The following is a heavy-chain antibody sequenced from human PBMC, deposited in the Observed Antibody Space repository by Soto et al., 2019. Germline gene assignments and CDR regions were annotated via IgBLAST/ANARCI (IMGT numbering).Heavy chain of an antibody. CDR2: INHSGST. CDR3: ARCIAARRSPLIDY. V-gene: IGHV4-34*01. D-gene: IGHD6-6*01. Sequence: SETLSLTCAVYGGSFSGYYWSWIRQPPGKGLEWIGEINHSGSTNYNPSLKSRVTISVDTSKNQFSLKLSSVTAADTAVYYCARCIAARRSPLIDYWGQGTLVTVSS. J-gene: IGHJ4*02. CDR1: GGSFSGYY.